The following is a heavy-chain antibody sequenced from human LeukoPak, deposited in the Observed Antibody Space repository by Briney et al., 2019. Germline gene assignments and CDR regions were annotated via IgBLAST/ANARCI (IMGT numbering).Heavy chain of an antibody. J-gene: IGHJ3*02. CDR2: IRYDGSNK. CDR1: GFTFSTYG. D-gene: IGHD1-14*01. Sequence: PGRSLRLSCAASGFTFSTYGMHWVRQAPGKGLEWVAFIRYDGSNKYYADSVKGRFTISRDNSKNTLYLQMNSLRAEDTAVYYCASGKAYSRAFDIWGQGTMVTVSS. CDR3: ASGKAYSRAFDI. V-gene: IGHV3-33*01.